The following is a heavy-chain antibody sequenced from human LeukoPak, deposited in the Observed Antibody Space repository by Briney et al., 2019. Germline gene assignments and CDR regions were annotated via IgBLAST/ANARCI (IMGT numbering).Heavy chain of an antibody. V-gene: IGHV1-46*01. CDR2: INPSGGST. CDR1: GYTFTSYY. J-gene: IGHJ5*02. Sequence: ASVKVSCKASGYTFTSYYRHWVRQAPGQGLEWMGIINPSGGSTSYAQKFQGRVTMTRDTSTSTVYMELSSLRSEDTAVYYCARVGVDLWFDPWGQGTLVTVSS. D-gene: IGHD3/OR15-3a*01. CDR3: ARVGVDLWFDP.